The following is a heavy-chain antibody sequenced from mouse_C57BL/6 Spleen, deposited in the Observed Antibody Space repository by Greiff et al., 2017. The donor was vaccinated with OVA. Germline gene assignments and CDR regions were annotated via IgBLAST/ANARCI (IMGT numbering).Heavy chain of an antibody. V-gene: IGHV1-72*01. D-gene: IGHD2-3*01. J-gene: IGHJ4*01. Sequence: QVQLQQPGAELVKPGASVKLSCKASGYTFTSYWMHWVKQRPGRGLEWIGRIDPNSGGTKYNEKFKSKATLTVDKPSSTAYMQLSSLTSEDSAVDYCARVLYDGYHDYYAMDYWGQGTSVTVSS. CDR2: IDPNSGGT. CDR1: GYTFTSYW. CDR3: ARVLYDGYHDYYAMDY.